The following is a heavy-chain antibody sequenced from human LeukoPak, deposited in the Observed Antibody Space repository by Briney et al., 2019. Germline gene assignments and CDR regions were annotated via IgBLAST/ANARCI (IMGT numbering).Heavy chain of an antibody. Sequence: GGSLRLSCAASGFTFSSYGMHWVRQAPGKGLEWVAVISYDGSNKYYADSVKGRFTISRDNSKNTLYLQMNSLRAEDTAVCYCAKDYYDSSGYLDGLDYWGQGTLVTVSS. D-gene: IGHD3-22*01. CDR1: GFTFSSYG. J-gene: IGHJ4*02. V-gene: IGHV3-30*18. CDR2: ISYDGSNK. CDR3: AKDYYDSSGYLDGLDY.